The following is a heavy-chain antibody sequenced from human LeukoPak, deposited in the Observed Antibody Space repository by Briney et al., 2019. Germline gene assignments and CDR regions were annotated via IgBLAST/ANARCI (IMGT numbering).Heavy chain of an antibody. V-gene: IGHV4-38-2*02. J-gene: IGHJ5*02. Sequence: SETLSLTCTVSGYSISSGYYWGWIRQPPGKGLEWIGSIYHSGSTYYNPSLKSRVTVSVDTSKNQFSLKLSSVTAADTAVYYCARLYSGYDKGPNWFDPWGQGTLVTVSS. CDR2: IYHSGST. CDR3: ARLYSGYDKGPNWFDP. D-gene: IGHD5-12*01. CDR1: GYSISSGYY.